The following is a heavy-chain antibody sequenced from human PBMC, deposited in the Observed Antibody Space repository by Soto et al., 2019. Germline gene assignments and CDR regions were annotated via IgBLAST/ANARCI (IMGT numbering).Heavy chain of an antibody. CDR1: GFTVSSKY. Sequence: GGSLRLSCAASGFTVSSKYMTWVRQAPGKGLEWVSLIQSGGTTYYADSVKGRFTISRDTSENTLHLQMDSLRVEDTAVYYCARDDVRGDGGRCYGIPLDVWGQGTTVPVAS. J-gene: IGHJ6*02. CDR3: ARDDVRGDGGRCYGIPLDV. D-gene: IGHD2-15*01. V-gene: IGHV3-66*01. CDR2: IQSGGTT.